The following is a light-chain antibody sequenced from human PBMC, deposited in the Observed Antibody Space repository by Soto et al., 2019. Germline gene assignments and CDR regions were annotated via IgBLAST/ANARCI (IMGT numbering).Light chain of an antibody. J-gene: IGKJ1*01. CDR3: QQYNDWVTWT. CDR2: AAS. V-gene: IGKV3D-15*01. Sequence: EIVMTQSPATLSVSPGERATLACRTSQSVRSNLAWFQQKPGQPPRLRIYAASTRATGIPDRFSGGGSGAEFTLTIVGLQSEDFAVYYCQQYNDWVTWTFGQGTKVEIK. CDR1: QSVRSN.